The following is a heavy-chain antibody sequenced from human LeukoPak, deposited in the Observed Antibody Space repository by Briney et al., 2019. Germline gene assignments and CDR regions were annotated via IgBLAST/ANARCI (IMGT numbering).Heavy chain of an antibody. J-gene: IGHJ4*02. D-gene: IGHD3-22*01. CDR3: ARPPFYYDSSGY. Sequence: HPGGSLSLSCAASGCTFSSHWRSWVRQAPGKGLEWVANIKQDGSEKCFVDSVKGRFTLSRDNVKTSLYLQMNSVRAEDTVVYCCARPPFYYDSSGYWGQGTLVTVSS. V-gene: IGHV3-7*01. CDR1: GCTFSSHW. CDR2: IKQDGSEK.